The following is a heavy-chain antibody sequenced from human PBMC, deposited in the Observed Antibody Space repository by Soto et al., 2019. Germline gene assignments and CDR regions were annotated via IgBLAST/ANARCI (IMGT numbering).Heavy chain of an antibody. Sequence: SVKVSCKASGGTFSSYAISWVRQAPGQGLEWMGGIIPIFGTANYAQKFQGRVTITADKSTSTAYMELSSLRSEDTAVYYCARIEITFGGVIGTFDYWGQGTLVTVSS. D-gene: IGHD3-16*02. J-gene: IGHJ4*02. V-gene: IGHV1-69*06. CDR1: GGTFSSYA. CDR3: ARIEITFGGVIGTFDY. CDR2: IIPIFGTA.